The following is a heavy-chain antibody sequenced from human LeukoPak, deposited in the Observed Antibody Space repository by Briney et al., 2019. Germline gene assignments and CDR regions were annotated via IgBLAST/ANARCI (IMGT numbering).Heavy chain of an antibody. J-gene: IGHJ6*03. Sequence: ASVKVSCKASGGTFSSYAISWVRQAPGQGLGWMGGIIPIFGTANYAQKFQGRVTITADESTSTAYMELSSLRSEDTAVYYCARGHYDFWSGYPYYYYYMDVWGKGTTVTVSS. CDR3: ARGHYDFWSGYPYYYYYMDV. V-gene: IGHV1-69*13. CDR2: IIPIFGTA. CDR1: GGTFSSYA. D-gene: IGHD3-3*01.